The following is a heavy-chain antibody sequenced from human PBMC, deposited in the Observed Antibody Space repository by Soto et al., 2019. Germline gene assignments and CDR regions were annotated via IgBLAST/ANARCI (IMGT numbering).Heavy chain of an antibody. Sequence: SETLSLTCAVYGGSFSGYYWSWSRQPPWKGLEWIGEINHSGSTNYNPSLKSRVSISVDTSKNQFSLKLSSVTAADTAVYYCARGQIVVVPAAMFYYYYMDVWGKGTTVTVSS. D-gene: IGHD2-2*01. V-gene: IGHV4-34*01. CDR1: GGSFSGYY. J-gene: IGHJ6*03. CDR2: INHSGST. CDR3: ARGQIVVVPAAMFYYYYMDV.